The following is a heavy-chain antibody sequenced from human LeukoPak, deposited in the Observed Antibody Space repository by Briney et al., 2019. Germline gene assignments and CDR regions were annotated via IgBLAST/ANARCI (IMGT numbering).Heavy chain of an antibody. Sequence: GGSLRLSCAASGFAFSYAWMSWVRQAPGKGLEWVAVISYDGSNKYYADSVKGRFTISRDNSKNTLYLQMNSLRAEDTAVYYCARDFSYTWMSGRRIAAAGREPDYWGQGTLVTVSS. V-gene: IGHV3-30-3*01. D-gene: IGHD6-13*01. CDR2: ISYDGSNK. CDR3: ARDFSYTWMSGRRIAAAGREPDY. J-gene: IGHJ4*02. CDR1: GFAFSYAW.